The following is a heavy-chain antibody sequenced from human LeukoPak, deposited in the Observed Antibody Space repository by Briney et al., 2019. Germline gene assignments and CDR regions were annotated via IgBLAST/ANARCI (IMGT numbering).Heavy chain of an antibody. Sequence: SETLSLTCTVSGGSISSYYWSWIRQPPGKGLEWIGYIYYSGSTNYNPSHKSRVTISLDTSKNQFSLKLSSVTAADTAVYYCARAVATTTFFDYWGQGTLVTVSS. D-gene: IGHD5-24*01. CDR1: GGSISSYY. V-gene: IGHV4-59*01. CDR2: IYYSGST. J-gene: IGHJ4*02. CDR3: ARAVATTTFFDY.